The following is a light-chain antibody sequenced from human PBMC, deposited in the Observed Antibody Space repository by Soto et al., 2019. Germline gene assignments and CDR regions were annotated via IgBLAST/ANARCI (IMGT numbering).Light chain of an antibody. CDR2: DVS. V-gene: IGLV2-14*03. J-gene: IGLJ1*01. CDR3: CSYTTSNTRQIV. CDR1: SSDVGGYNY. Sequence: QSVLAPRASGSGSPGQSITISCTGTSSDVGGYNYVSWYRQHPGKAPKFMIYDVSSRPSGVSNRFSGSKSGNTASLTISGLQAEDEADYYCCSYTTSNTRQIVFGTGTKVTVL.